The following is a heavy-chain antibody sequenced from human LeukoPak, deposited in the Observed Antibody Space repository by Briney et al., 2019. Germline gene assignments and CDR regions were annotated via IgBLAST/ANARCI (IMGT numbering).Heavy chain of an antibody. V-gene: IGHV4-38-2*01. D-gene: IGHD3-16*02. CDR2: IYHSGST. Sequence: SETPSLTCAVSGYSISSGYYWGWIRQPPGKGLEWIGSIYHSGSTYYNPSLKSRVTISVDTSKNQFSLKLSSVTAADTAVYYCARGPYYDYVWGSYRSPGFDYWGQGTLVTVSS. CDR1: GYSISSGYY. J-gene: IGHJ4*02. CDR3: ARGPYYDYVWGSYRSPGFDY.